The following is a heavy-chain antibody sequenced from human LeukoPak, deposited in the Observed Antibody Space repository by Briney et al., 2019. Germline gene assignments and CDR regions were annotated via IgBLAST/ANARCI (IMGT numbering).Heavy chain of an antibody. D-gene: IGHD2-21*02. Sequence: ASVKVSCKASGYTFTGYYMHWVRQAPGQGLEWMGWINPNSGGTTYAKKLQGRVTMTRDTSNSTDYLDLRRLRPDGTAVHYCARDTASDNWIDPWGQGTLVTVSS. CDR2: INPNSGGT. V-gene: IGHV1-2*02. CDR3: ARDTASDNWIDP. J-gene: IGHJ5*02. CDR1: GYTFTGYY.